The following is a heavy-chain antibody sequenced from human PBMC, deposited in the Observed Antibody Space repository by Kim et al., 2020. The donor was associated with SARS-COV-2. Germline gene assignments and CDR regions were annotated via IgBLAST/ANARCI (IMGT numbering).Heavy chain of an antibody. Sequence: GGSLRLSCAASGFTFSYYSMNWVRQAPGKGLEWVSYISSSSSPIYSADSVKGRFTVSRDNAKNSLYLQMNSLRDEDTAVYYCAREGQWLSLYNYGMDVWGQGTMVTVSS. CDR1: GFTFSYYS. J-gene: IGHJ6*02. CDR3: AREGQWLSLYNYGMDV. CDR2: ISSSSSPI. D-gene: IGHD6-19*01. V-gene: IGHV3-48*02.